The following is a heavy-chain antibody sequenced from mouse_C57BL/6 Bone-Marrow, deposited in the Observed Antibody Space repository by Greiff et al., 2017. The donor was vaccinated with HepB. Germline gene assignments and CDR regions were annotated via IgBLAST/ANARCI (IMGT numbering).Heavy chain of an antibody. CDR3: ARDDYSYFDY. Sequence: QVQLQQPGAELVKPGASVKLSCKASGYTFTSYWMQWVKQRPGQGLEWIGEIDPSDSYTNYNQKFKGKATLTVDTSSSTAYMQLSSLTSEDSAVYYCARDDYSYFDYWGQGTTLTVSS. V-gene: IGHV1-50*01. CDR2: IDPSDSYT. CDR1: GYTFTSYW. D-gene: IGHD2-4*01. J-gene: IGHJ2*01.